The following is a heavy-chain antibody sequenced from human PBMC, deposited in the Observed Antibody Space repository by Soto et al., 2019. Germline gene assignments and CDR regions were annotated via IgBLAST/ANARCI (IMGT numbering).Heavy chain of an antibody. CDR1: GDSVSSNSAA. CDR2: TYYRSKWYN. J-gene: IGHJ6*02. D-gene: IGHD3-16*02. CDR3: AREITTYDYVWGSYRPPDYCYGMAV. V-gene: IGHV6-1*01. Sequence: SQTLSLTCVISGDSVSSNSAAWNWIRQSPSRGLEWLGRTYYRSKWYNDYAVSVKSRITINPDTSKNQFSLQLNSVTPEDTAVYYCAREITTYDYVWGSYRPPDYCYGMAVWGQGTTVTVSS.